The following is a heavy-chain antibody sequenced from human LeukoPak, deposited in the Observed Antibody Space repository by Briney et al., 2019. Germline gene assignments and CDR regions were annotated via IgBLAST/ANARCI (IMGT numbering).Heavy chain of an antibody. CDR2: ISAYNGNT. CDR1: GYTFTSYG. V-gene: IGHV1-18*01. Sequence: ASVKVSCKASGYTFTSYGISWVRQAPGQGLEWMGWISAYNGNTNYAQKLQGRVTMTTDTSTSTAYMELRSLRSDNTAVYYCARDGGYDYLTYGMDVWGQGTTVTVSS. CDR3: ARDGGYDYLTYGMDV. J-gene: IGHJ6*02. D-gene: IGHD5-12*01.